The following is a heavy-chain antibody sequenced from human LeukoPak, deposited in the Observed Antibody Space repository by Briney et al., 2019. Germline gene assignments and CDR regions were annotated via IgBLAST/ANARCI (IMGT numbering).Heavy chain of an antibody. CDR3: ARGSDIVVVVAAENWFDP. CDR1: GYTFTSYD. V-gene: IGHV1-8*01. CDR2: MNPNSGNT. Sequence: ASVKVSCKASGYTFTSYDINWVRQATGQGLEWMGWMNPNSGNTGYAQKFQGRVTMTRNTSISTAYMELSSLRSEDTAVYYCARGSDIVVVVAAENWFDPWGQGTLVTVSS. D-gene: IGHD2-15*01. J-gene: IGHJ5*02.